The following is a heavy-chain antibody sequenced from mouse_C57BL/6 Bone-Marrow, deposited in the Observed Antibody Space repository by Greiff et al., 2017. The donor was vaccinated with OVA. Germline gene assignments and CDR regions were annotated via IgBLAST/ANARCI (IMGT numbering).Heavy chain of an antibody. D-gene: IGHD2-4*01. Sequence: EVQVQQSGAGLVQPGASVKLSCAASGFTFSDYYMNWVRQTPGKSLEWVGYISNGGGSTYYTDTVKGRFTISRDNATNTPYLQMSRLKSEDTAMYYCARHGLRQGGYAMDYWGQGTSVTVSS. V-gene: IGHV5-12*01. CDR3: ARHGLRQGGYAMDY. CDR1: GFTFSDYY. J-gene: IGHJ4*01. CDR2: ISNGGGST.